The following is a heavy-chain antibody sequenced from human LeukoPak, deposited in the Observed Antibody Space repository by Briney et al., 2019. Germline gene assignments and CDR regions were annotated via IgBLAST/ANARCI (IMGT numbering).Heavy chain of an antibody. Sequence: ASVKVSCKASGYTFTSYGISWVRQAPGQGLEWMGWISAYNGNTNYAQKLQGRVTMTTDTSTSTAYMKLRSLRSDDTAVYYCARVVMNCSSTSCYRYFDYWGQGTLVTVSS. D-gene: IGHD2-2*01. CDR2: ISAYNGNT. CDR1: GYTFTSYG. J-gene: IGHJ4*02. V-gene: IGHV1-18*01. CDR3: ARVVMNCSSTSCYRYFDY.